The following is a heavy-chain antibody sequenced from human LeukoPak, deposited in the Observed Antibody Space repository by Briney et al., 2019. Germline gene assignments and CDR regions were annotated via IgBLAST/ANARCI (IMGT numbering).Heavy chain of an antibody. CDR2: IFRSGST. CDR3: ARERDRRGNPYGLKHFDY. J-gene: IGHJ4*02. Sequence: SETLSLTCTLSGGSISDYYWNWIRQPAGKGLEWIGRIFRSGSTDYNPSLKSRVAMSVDTSRNQFSLTLSSVTAADTAVYYCARERDRRGNPYGLKHFDYWGRGTLVTVSS. D-gene: IGHD3-10*01. V-gene: IGHV4-4*07. CDR1: GGSISDYY.